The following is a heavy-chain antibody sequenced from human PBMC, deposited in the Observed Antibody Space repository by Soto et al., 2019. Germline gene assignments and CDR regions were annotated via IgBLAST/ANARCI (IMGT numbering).Heavy chain of an antibody. D-gene: IGHD3-22*01. CDR1: GYRFTSYW. J-gene: IGHJ5*02. V-gene: IGHV5-51*01. CDR3: ARKDKSGYFNWFDP. Sequence: GESLKISCRTSGYRFTSYWIAWVRQMPGKGLEWMGIIFPSDSDTRYSPSFQGQVTISADRSTSTVFLQWASLKASDTAVYFCARKDKSGYFNWFDPLGQGTLVTVSS. CDR2: IFPSDSDT.